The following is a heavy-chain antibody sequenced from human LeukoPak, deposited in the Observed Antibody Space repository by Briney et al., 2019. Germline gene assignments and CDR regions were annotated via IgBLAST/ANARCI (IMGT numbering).Heavy chain of an antibody. J-gene: IGHJ6*02. V-gene: IGHV3-23*01. CDR1: GFTFNSYA. CDR3: GKDIGVYYHGLDV. CDR2: IFGSGGSA. D-gene: IGHD2-8*01. Sequence: GGSLRLSCAASGFTFNSYAMYWVRQAPGKGLEWVSGIFGSGGSAHYADSVKGRFTIFRDNSKNTLYLQMSSLRAEDTALYYCGKDIGVYYHGLDVWGQGTTVTVSS.